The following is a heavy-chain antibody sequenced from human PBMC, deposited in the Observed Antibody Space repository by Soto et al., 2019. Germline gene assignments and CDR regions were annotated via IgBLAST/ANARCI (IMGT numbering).Heavy chain of an antibody. Sequence: SETLSLTCTVSGGSISSYYWSWIRQPPGKGLEWIEYIYYSGSTNYNPSLKSRVTISVDTSKNQFSLKLSSVTAAVTAVYYCARGRLLDYYYYYGMDVWGQGATVTVSS. CDR3: ARGRLLDYYYYYGMDV. CDR1: GGSISSYY. J-gene: IGHJ6*02. CDR2: IYYSGST. V-gene: IGHV4-59*01. D-gene: IGHD3-22*01.